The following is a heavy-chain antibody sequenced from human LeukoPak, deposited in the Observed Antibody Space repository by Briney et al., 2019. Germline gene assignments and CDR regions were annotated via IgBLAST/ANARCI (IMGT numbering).Heavy chain of an antibody. CDR3: ARVAPSGRIDY. Sequence: SDTLSLTCIISDDSISSSTYYWGWIRQPPGKGLEWIGTLYYSGKTYYNPSLKSRVTISIDTSKNQFSLKLSSVTAADTAVYYCARVAPSGRIDYWGQGTLVTVSS. D-gene: IGHD2-15*01. V-gene: IGHV4-39*07. CDR2: LYYSGKT. CDR1: DDSISSSTYY. J-gene: IGHJ4*02.